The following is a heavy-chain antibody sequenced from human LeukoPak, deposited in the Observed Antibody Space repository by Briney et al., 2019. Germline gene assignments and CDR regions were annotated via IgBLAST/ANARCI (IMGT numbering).Heavy chain of an antibody. CDR1: GYTFTGYY. CDR2: INPNSGGT. J-gene: IGHJ6*02. V-gene: IGHV1-2*02. Sequence: ASVKVSCKASGYTFTGYYMHWVRHAPGQGLEWMGWINPNSGGTNYAQKFQGRVTMTRDTSISTAYMELSRLRSDDTAVYYCARDPRRGWYYGMDVWGQGTTVTVSS. CDR3: ARDPRRGWYYGMDV. D-gene: IGHD2-15*01.